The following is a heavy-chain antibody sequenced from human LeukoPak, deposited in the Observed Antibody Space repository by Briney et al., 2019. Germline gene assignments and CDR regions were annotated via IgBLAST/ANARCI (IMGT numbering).Heavy chain of an antibody. D-gene: IGHD6-19*01. CDR1: GFTFSSYW. CDR2: INSDGSST. V-gene: IGHV3-74*01. CDR3: ARALHIAVAGS. J-gene: IGHJ5*02. Sequence: PGGSLRLSCAASGFTFSSYWMHWVRQAPGKGLVWVSRINSDGSSTSYADSVKGRFIISRDNAKNTLYLQMNSLRAEDTAVYYCARALHIAVAGSWGQGTLVTVSS.